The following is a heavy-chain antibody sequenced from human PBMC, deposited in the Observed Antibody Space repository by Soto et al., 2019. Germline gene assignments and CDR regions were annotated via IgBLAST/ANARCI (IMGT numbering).Heavy chain of an antibody. CDR2: MNPNSGNT. CDR3: ARERTRGFDP. CDR1: GYTFTSYD. V-gene: IGHV1-8*01. J-gene: IGHJ5*02. Sequence: QVQLVQSGAEVKKPGASVKVSCKASGYTFTSYDINWVRQATGQGLEWMGWMNPNSGNTAYAQKFLGRVAMPRNTSISTAYLELSSLRSEDMAVYYCARERTRGFDPWGQGTLVTVSS.